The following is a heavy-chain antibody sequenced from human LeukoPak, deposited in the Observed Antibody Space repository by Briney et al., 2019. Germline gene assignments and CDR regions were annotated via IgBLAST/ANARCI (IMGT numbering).Heavy chain of an antibody. CDR1: GFTFSNAW. CDR2: IKSKTDGGTT. D-gene: IGHD3-22*01. Sequence: GGSLRLSCAATGFTFSNAWMSWVRQAPGKGLEWVGRIKSKTDGGTTDYAAPVKGRFTISRDDSKNTLYLQMNSLKTEDTAVYYCTTTYYYDSSALDRWGQGTLVTVSS. V-gene: IGHV3-15*01. J-gene: IGHJ5*02. CDR3: TTTYYYDSSALDR.